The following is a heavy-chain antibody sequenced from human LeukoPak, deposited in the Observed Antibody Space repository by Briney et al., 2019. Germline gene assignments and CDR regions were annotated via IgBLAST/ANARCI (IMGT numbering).Heavy chain of an antibody. CDR1: GFTFSSYA. CDR3: VRESDFWSGPGIGRPLDV. CDR2: ISYDGSNK. Sequence: GGSLRLSCAASGFTFSSYAMHWVRQAPGKGLEWVAVISYDGSNKYYADSVKGRFTISRDNSKNTLYLQMNSLRAEDTAVYYCVRESDFWSGPGIGRPLDVWGNGTTVTVSS. V-gene: IGHV3-30-3*01. D-gene: IGHD3-3*01. J-gene: IGHJ6*03.